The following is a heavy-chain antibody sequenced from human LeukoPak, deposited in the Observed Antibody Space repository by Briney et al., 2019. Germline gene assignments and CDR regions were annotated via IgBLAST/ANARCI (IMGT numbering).Heavy chain of an antibody. J-gene: IGHJ4*02. D-gene: IGHD3-10*01. Sequence: SETLSLTCTVSGGSISTYYWSWIRQPPGKGLEWIGNIYYTGSTIYNPSLESRVTMSVDTSENQLFLNLTSVTAADTAVYYCARGHSYGSGSHGDHWGQGTLVTVSS. CDR3: ARGHSYGSGSHGDH. CDR1: GGSISTYY. V-gene: IGHV4-59*01. CDR2: IYYTGST.